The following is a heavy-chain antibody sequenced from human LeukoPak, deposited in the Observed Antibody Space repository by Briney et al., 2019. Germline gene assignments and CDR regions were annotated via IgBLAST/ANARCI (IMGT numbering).Heavy chain of an antibody. CDR3: ARGSPSGSDYGDPGTYYYYYYMDV. Sequence: SETLSLTCTVSGGSISSYYWSWIRQPAGKGLEWIGRIYTSGSTNYNPSLKSRVTMSVDTSKNQFSLKLSSVTAADTAVYYCARGSPSGSDYGDPGTYYYYYYMDVWGKGTTVTISS. CDR2: IYTSGST. J-gene: IGHJ6*03. D-gene: IGHD4-17*01. V-gene: IGHV4-4*07. CDR1: GGSISSYY.